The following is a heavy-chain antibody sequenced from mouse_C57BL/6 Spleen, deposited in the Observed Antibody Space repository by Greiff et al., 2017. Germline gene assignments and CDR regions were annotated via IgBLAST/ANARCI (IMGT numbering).Heavy chain of an antibody. J-gene: IGHJ1*03. D-gene: IGHD1-1*01. V-gene: IGHV1-5*01. CDR3: TRGDYYGSSYTWYFDV. CDR1: GYTFTSYW. CDR2: IYPGNSDT. Sequence: DVQLQESGTVLARPGASVKMSCKTSGYTFTSYWMHWVKQRPGQGLEWIGAIYPGNSDTSYNQKFKGKAKLTAVTSASTAYMELSSLTNEDSAVYYCTRGDYYGSSYTWYFDVWGTGTTVTVSS.